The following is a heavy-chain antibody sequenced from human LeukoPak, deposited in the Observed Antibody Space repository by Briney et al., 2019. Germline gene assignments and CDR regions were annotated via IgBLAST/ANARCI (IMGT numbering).Heavy chain of an antibody. Sequence: ASVTVTCKASGYTFTGYYMHWVRQAPGQGLERMGWINPNSGGTNYAQKFQGRVTMTRDTSISTAYMELSRLRPDDTAVYYCARDPPKYSSSDYWGQGTLVTVSS. CDR3: ARDPPKYSSSDY. J-gene: IGHJ4*02. D-gene: IGHD6-6*01. CDR1: GYTFTGYY. V-gene: IGHV1-2*02. CDR2: INPNSGGT.